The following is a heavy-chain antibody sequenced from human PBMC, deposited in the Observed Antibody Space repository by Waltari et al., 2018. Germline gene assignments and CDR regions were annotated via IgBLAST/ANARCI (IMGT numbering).Heavy chain of an antibody. Sequence: QVQLVQSGAEVKKPGASVKVSCKDSGYTLPRYHLHWVRQAPGQGLEWMGRINPNSGGTNYAQKFQGRVTMTRDTSISTAYMELSRLRSDDTAVYYCARSSLVVADDAFDIWGQGTMVTVSS. CDR3: ARSSLVVADDAFDI. V-gene: IGHV1-2*06. D-gene: IGHD2-15*01. J-gene: IGHJ3*02. CDR1: GYTLPRYH. CDR2: INPNSGGT.